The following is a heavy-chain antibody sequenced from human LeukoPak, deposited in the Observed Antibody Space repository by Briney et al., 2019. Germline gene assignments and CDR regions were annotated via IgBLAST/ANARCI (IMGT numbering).Heavy chain of an antibody. Sequence: GGSLRLSCAASGFSFSTYSMNWVRQAPGKGLEWVSSISRNSRYIYYADSMRGRFTISRDNAKNSLYLQMNSLRAEDTAVYYCARHVVAVGFDYWGQGTLVTVSS. D-gene: IGHD3-22*01. CDR2: ISRNSRYI. CDR3: ARHVVAVGFDY. CDR1: GFSFSTYS. J-gene: IGHJ4*02. V-gene: IGHV3-21*06.